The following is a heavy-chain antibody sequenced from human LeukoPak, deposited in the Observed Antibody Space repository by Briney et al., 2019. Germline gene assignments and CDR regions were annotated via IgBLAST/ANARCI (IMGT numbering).Heavy chain of an antibody. CDR3: SGSVRWSRGYFDY. J-gene: IGHJ4*02. Sequence: GGSLRLSCAASGFTFSSYGMHWVRQAPGKGLEWVAFIRYDGSNKYYADSVKGRFTISRDNAKNTLYLQMNSLRAEDTAVYYCSGSVRWSRGYFDYWGQGTLVTVSS. V-gene: IGHV3-30*02. D-gene: IGHD4-23*01. CDR2: IRYDGSNK. CDR1: GFTFSSYG.